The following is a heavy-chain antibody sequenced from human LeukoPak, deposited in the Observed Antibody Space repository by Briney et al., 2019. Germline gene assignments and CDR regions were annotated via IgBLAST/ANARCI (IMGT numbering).Heavy chain of an antibody. D-gene: IGHD2-2*01. CDR2: ISSSSSTI. J-gene: IGHJ4*02. Sequence: GGSLRLSCAASGFTFSSYSMNWVRQAPGKGLEWVSYISSSSSTIYYADSVKGRFTISRDNAKNSLYLQMNSLRDEDTAVYYCATLGGYCSSTSCDRDYWGQGTLVTVPS. CDR3: ATLGGYCSSTSCDRDY. V-gene: IGHV3-48*02. CDR1: GFTFSSYS.